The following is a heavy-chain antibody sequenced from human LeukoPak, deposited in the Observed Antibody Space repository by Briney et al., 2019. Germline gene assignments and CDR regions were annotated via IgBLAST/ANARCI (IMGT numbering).Heavy chain of an antibody. D-gene: IGHD2-21*02. CDR2: INSDGSST. J-gene: IGHJ4*02. CDR1: GFTFSSYW. CDR3: ARSTASGNFDY. Sequence: PGGSLRLFCAASGFTFSSYWMHWVRQAPGKGLVWVSRINSDGSSTSYADSVKGRFTISRDNAKNTLYLQMNSLRAEDTAVYYCARSTASGNFDYWGQGTLVTVSS. V-gene: IGHV3-74*01.